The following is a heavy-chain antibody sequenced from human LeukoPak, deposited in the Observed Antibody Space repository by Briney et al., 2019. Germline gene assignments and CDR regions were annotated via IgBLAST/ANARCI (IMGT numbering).Heavy chain of an antibody. J-gene: IGHJ4*02. Sequence: PGGSLRLSCAASGFTFSSYAMSWVRQAPGKGLEWVSAISGRGGSTYYADSVKGRFTISRDNSKNTLYLQMNGLRAEDTAVYYCAKDSVVVITPIDYWGQGTLVTVSS. D-gene: IGHD3-22*01. CDR1: GFTFSSYA. V-gene: IGHV3-23*01. CDR2: ISGRGGST. CDR3: AKDSVVVITPIDY.